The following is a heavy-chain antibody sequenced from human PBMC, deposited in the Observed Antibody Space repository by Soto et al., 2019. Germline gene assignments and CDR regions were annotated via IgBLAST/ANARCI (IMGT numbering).Heavy chain of an antibody. CDR3: AKSTKGRKDEELYHYYMDV. CDR2: ISSGGDNT. D-gene: IGHD1-26*01. J-gene: IGHJ6*03. CDR1: GFTFTTFA. Sequence: EEQVLESGGGLAQPGGSLRLSCAASGFTFTTFAMSWVRQAPGKGLEWVSTISSGGDNTYYADSVKGRFTISRDTPKNTLFLQMNGLRTEDTAVYYCAKSTKGRKDEELYHYYMDVWGKGTTVTVSS. V-gene: IGHV3-23*01.